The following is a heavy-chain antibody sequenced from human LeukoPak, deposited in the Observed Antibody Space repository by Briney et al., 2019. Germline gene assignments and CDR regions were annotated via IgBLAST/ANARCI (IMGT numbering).Heavy chain of an antibody. CDR3: ASPLYSSSLVPEY. CDR1: GFTFSSYA. J-gene: IGHJ4*02. Sequence: PGGSLRLPCAASGFTFSSYAMHWVRQAPGKGLEWVAVISYDGSNKYYADSVKGRFTISRDNSKNTLYLQMNSLRAEDTAVYYCASPLYSSSLVPEYWGQGTLVTVSS. CDR2: ISYDGSNK. V-gene: IGHV3-30-3*01. D-gene: IGHD6-13*01.